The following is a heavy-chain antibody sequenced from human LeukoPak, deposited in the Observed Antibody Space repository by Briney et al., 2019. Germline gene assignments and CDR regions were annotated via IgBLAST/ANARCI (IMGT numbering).Heavy chain of an antibody. CDR3: ARAKPYYYDSSGPGYGMDV. D-gene: IGHD3-22*01. CDR2: ISYDGGNK. CDR1: GFTFSSYG. J-gene: IGHJ6*02. Sequence: GGSLRLSCAASGFTFSSYGMHWVRQAPGKGLEWVAVISYDGGNKYYADSVKGRFTISRDNAKNSLYLQMNSLRAEDTAVYYCARAKPYYYDSSGPGYGMDVWGQGTTVTVSS. V-gene: IGHV3-30*03.